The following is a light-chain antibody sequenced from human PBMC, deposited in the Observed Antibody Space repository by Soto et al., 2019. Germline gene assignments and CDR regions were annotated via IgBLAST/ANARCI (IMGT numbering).Light chain of an antibody. Sequence: VVLTQSPGTLSLSPGERATLSCRASRSVSSSYLAWYQQKPGQAPRLLIYGASSRATGIPDRFSGSGSGTDFTLTISRLEPEDFAVYYCQQYGSSPPITSGQGTRLEI. CDR1: RSVSSSY. J-gene: IGKJ5*01. V-gene: IGKV3-20*01. CDR2: GAS. CDR3: QQYGSSPPIT.